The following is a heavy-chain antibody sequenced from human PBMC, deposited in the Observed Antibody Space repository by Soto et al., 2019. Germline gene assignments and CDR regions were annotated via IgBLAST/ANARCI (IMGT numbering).Heavy chain of an antibody. J-gene: IGHJ4*02. D-gene: IGHD1-26*01. V-gene: IGHV3-72*01. CDR1: GFTFGDHY. CDR3: GDFGSASWPYDC. CDR2: IKNRANSYTT. Sequence: GGSLRLSCVASGFTFGDHYLDWVRQPPGKGLEWVGRIKNRANSYTTDYAASVKDRFTISRDDSKNSLYLQMNSLKTEDSAVYYCGDFGSASWPYDCWGQGILVTVSS.